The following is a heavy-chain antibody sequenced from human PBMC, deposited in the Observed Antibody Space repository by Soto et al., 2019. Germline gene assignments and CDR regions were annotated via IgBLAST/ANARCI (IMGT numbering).Heavy chain of an antibody. D-gene: IGHD3-22*01. V-gene: IGHV4-59*01. J-gene: IGHJ4*02. CDR3: ARGDIEYYDSSGLDY. CDR1: GGSISSYY. CDR2: IYYSGST. Sequence: PSETLSLTCTVSGGSISSYYWSWIRQPPGKGLEWIGYIYYSGSTNYNPSLKSRVTISVDTSKNQFSLKLSSVTAADTAVYYCARGDIEYYDSSGLDYWGQGTLVTVSS.